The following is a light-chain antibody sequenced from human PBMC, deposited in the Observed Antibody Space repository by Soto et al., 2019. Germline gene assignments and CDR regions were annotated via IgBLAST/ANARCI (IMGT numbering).Light chain of an antibody. CDR3: QQSDSSPYT. J-gene: IGKJ2*01. V-gene: IGKV1-39*01. CDR1: QSIRNY. CDR2: AAS. Sequence: DIQMTQSPSSLSASVGDSVTITCRASQSIRNYLNWYQQKPGRAPDLLIFAASILHSGVPSRFSGNGSPTDFTLTISGLKPEDFATYYCQQSDSSPYTFGQGTKLEI.